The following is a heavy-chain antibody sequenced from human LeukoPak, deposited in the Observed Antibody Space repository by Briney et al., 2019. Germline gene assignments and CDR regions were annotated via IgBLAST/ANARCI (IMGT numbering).Heavy chain of an antibody. D-gene: IGHD4-11*01. J-gene: IGHJ6*01. CDR1: GGSISSRQV. CDR3: ARYSNQNYCYYGMDV. Sequence: SGTLSLTCAGSGGSISSRQVWRCVRPPPGEGLEWLAEIYHSGIPNYNPALKSRVTISVDKSNNQFSLKLSSVTAAETGVYYCARYSNQNYCYYGMDVWGQGSTVTVSA. CDR2: IYHSGIP. V-gene: IGHV4-4*02.